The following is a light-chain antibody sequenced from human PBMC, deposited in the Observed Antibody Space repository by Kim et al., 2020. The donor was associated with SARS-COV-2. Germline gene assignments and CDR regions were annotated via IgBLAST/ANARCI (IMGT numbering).Light chain of an antibody. J-gene: IGLJ2*01. CDR2: YDD. CDR3: AAWDDSLNGVV. V-gene: IGLV1-36*01. Sequence: QRVTISCSGNSSNIGNNAVNWYQQLPGKAPKLLIYYDDLLPSGVSDRFSGSKSGTSASLAISGLQSEDEADYYCAAWDDSLNGVVFGGGTQLTVL. CDR1: SSNIGNNA.